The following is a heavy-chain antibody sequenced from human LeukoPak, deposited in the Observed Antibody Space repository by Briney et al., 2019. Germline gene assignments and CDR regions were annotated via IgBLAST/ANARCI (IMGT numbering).Heavy chain of an antibody. CDR3: ARSRIVVVPAAIRWFDP. D-gene: IGHD2-2*01. CDR2: IIPIFGTA. Sequence: SVKVSCKASGGTFSSYAISWVRQAPGQGLEWMGGIIPIFGTANYAQKFQGRVTITADESTSTAYMELSSLRSEDTAVYYCARSRIVVVPAAIRWFDPWGQGTLVTVSS. CDR1: GGTFSSYA. J-gene: IGHJ5*02. V-gene: IGHV1-69*13.